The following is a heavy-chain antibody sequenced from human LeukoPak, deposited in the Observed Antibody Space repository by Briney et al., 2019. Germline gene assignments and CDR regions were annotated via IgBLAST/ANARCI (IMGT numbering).Heavy chain of an antibody. Sequence: GASVKLSCKASGYTFTGYYMHWVRQAPGQGLEWMGWINPNSGGTNYAQKFQGRVTMTRDTSISTAYMELSRLRSDDTAVYYCARDGSGSYTNYYYYYYMDVWGKGTTVTVSS. CDR1: GYTFTGYY. CDR3: ARDGSGSYTNYYYYYYMDV. J-gene: IGHJ6*03. D-gene: IGHD3-10*01. V-gene: IGHV1-2*02. CDR2: INPNSGGT.